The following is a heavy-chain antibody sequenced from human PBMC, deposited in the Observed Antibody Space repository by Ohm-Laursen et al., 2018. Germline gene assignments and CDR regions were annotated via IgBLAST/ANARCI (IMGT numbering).Heavy chain of an antibody. CDR2: INISGT. CDR3: ARGRDYYDDDLKGHFDY. D-gene: IGHD3-22*01. Sequence: SETLSLTCTISGGAISSYYWSWIRQPAGKGLEWIGRINISGTNYNPSLKSRVTMSVDTSKNQFSPNLSSVTAADTAVYYCARGRDYYDDDLKGHFDYWGQGTLVTVSS. V-gene: IGHV4-4*07. CDR1: GGAISSYY. J-gene: IGHJ4*02.